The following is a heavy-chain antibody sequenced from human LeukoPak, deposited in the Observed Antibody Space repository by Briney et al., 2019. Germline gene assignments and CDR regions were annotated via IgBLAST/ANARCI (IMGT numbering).Heavy chain of an antibody. Sequence: GGSLRLSCAASGFRFRLYEMNWARQAPGKGLEWVAYISSSSSAIYYADSVKGRFTISRDNAKNSLYLQMNSLRAEDTAIYYCATRAGYYDSGISDRWGQGTLVTVSS. J-gene: IGHJ5*02. CDR1: GFRFRLYE. CDR2: ISSSSSAI. D-gene: IGHD3-10*01. CDR3: ATRAGYYDSGISDR. V-gene: IGHV3-48*03.